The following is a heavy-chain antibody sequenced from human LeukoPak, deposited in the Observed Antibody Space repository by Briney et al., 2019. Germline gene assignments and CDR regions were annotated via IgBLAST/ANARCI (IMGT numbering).Heavy chain of an antibody. Sequence: GESLKISCAASGFTFSSYWMHYVPQDPGKRLVWVSRINSDGSSTSYADSVKGRFTISRDNSKNTLYLQMNSLRAEDTAVYYCAKDLSSGWEIDYWGQGTLVTVSS. CDR1: GFTFSSYW. J-gene: IGHJ4*02. CDR3: AKDLSSGWEIDY. V-gene: IGHV3-74*01. CDR2: INSDGSST. D-gene: IGHD6-19*01.